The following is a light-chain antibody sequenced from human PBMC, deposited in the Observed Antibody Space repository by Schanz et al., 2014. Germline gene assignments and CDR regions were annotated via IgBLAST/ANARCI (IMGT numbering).Light chain of an antibody. V-gene: IGKV1-12*01. J-gene: IGKJ3*01. CDR1: QSISSN. CDR2: AAS. Sequence: IQMTQSPSTLSASVGDRVTITCRASQSISSNLAWYQQKPGEAPKLLISAASTRQSGVPARFSGSGSGTDFTLTISSLQSXDXXXYFCQQAHSFPHTFGPLSKVDVK. CDR3: QQAHSFPHT.